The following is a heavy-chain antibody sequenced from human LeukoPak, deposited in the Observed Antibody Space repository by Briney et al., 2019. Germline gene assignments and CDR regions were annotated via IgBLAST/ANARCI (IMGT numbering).Heavy chain of an antibody. Sequence: ASVKVSCKASGYTFTNYYIHWVRQAPGQGLEWTGIINPNGGSASYAQKFQGRVTLTRDTSTSTAYMELSGLRSEDTAVYYCARERGGTFNFDYWGQGTLVTVSS. CDR2: INPNGGSA. V-gene: IGHV1-46*01. CDR3: ARERGGTFNFDY. D-gene: IGHD2-15*01. J-gene: IGHJ4*02. CDR1: GYTFTNYY.